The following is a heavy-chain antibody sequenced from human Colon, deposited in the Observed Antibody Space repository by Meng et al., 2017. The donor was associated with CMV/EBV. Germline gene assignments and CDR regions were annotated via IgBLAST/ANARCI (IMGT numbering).Heavy chain of an antibody. Sequence: GESLKTSCAASGFTFTSYWMSWVRQAPGKGLEWVANIKQDGSETYYVDSVKGRFTISRDNAKNSLYLQMNSLSAEDTAVYYCARGASASYRTPAGYWGQGTLVTVSS. CDR1: GFTFTSYW. CDR2: IKQDGSET. J-gene: IGHJ4*02. CDR3: ARGASASYRTPAGY. V-gene: IGHV3-7*01. D-gene: IGHD3-10*01.